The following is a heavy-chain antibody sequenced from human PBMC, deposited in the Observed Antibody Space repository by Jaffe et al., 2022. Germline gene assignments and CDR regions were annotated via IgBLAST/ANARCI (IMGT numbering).Heavy chain of an antibody. CDR2: INPNSGGT. Sequence: QVQLVQSGAEVKKPGASVKVSCKASGYTFTGYYMHWVRQAPGQGLEWMGRINPNSGGTNYAQKFQGRVTMTRDTSISTAYMELSRLRSDDTAVYYCARVPTETTIFGVVTAFDYWGQGTLVTVSS. CDR1: GYTFTGYY. CDR3: ARVPTETTIFGVVTAFDY. V-gene: IGHV1-2*06. D-gene: IGHD3-3*01. J-gene: IGHJ4*02.